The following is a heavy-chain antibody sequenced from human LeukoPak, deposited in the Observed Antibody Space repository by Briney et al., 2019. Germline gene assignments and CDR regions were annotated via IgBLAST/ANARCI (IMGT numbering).Heavy chain of an antibody. CDR1: GFTFSGHW. D-gene: IGHD3-3*01. CDR2: INQDGSEK. V-gene: IGHV3-7*01. J-gene: IGHJ4*02. Sequence: GGSLRLSCVASGFTFSGHWMSWVRQAPGKGLEWVANINQDGSEKQYVDSVKGRFTISRDNAKNSLYLQMNSLRAGDTAVYYCARDFPDGSGYYIFDYWGQGTLVTVSS. CDR3: ARDFPDGSGYYIFDY.